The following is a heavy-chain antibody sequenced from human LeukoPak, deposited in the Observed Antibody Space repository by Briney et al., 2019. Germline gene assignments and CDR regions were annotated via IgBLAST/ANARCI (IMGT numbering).Heavy chain of an antibody. D-gene: IGHD6-19*01. V-gene: IGHV3-7*05. CDR2: IKQDGSEK. J-gene: IGHJ5*02. CDR1: GFTFSSHW. CDR3: ARDPGNHSGA. Sequence: QAGRSLRLSCAASGFTFSSHWMIWVRQAPGKGLEWVASIKQDGSEKYYVDSVRGRFTISRDNAKNSLYLQMNTLRAEDTAMYYCARDPGNHSGAWGQGTLVTVSS.